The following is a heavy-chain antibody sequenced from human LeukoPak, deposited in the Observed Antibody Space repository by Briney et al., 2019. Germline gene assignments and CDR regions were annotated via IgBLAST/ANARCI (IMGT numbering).Heavy chain of an antibody. CDR2: IGASGVYT. V-gene: IGHV3-23*01. CDR3: AKGGSLYFFDS. J-gene: IGHJ4*02. D-gene: IGHD1-26*01. CDR1: GFSFVNSA. Sequence: GGSLRLSSAASGFSFVNSAMSWVRQAPGKGLEWVSGIGASGVYTYYADSVKGRFTISRDNPKDTLFLQMDSLRAEDTAVYYCAKGGSLYFFDSWGQGTLVTVSS.